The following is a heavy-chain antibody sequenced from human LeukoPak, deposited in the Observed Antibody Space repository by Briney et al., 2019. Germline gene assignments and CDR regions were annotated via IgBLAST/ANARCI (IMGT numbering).Heavy chain of an antibody. V-gene: IGHV4-39*01. CDR1: GGSISSSSYY. J-gene: IGHJ4*02. Sequence: SETLSLTCTVSGGSISSSSYYWGWIRQPPGKGLEWIGSIYYSGSTYYNPSLKSRVTISVDTSKNQFSLKLSSVTAADTAVYYCARTNRIAVAGTDYWGQGTLVTVSS. CDR3: ARTNRIAVAGTDY. CDR2: IYYSGST. D-gene: IGHD6-19*01.